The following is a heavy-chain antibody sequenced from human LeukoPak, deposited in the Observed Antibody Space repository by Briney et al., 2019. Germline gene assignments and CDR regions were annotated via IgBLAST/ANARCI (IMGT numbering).Heavy chain of an antibody. CDR3: ARAYQSLGGLSLPDH. Sequence: ASVKVSCKASGYTFTDYAMNWVRQAPGQGLEWMGWIHPNTGNPTYAQGFTGRFVFSFDTSVVPTYLQISSLKAEDTAVYYCARAYQSLGGLSLPDHWGQGTLVTVSS. CDR1: GYTFTDYA. CDR2: IHPNTGNP. J-gene: IGHJ5*02. V-gene: IGHV7-4-1*02. D-gene: IGHD3-16*02.